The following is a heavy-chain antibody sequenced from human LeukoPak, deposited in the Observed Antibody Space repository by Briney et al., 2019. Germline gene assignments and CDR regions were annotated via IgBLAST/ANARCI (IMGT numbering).Heavy chain of an antibody. CDR1: GYSFASFW. CDR3: ARQSAAAQYTNWFDP. D-gene: IGHD2-2*01. V-gene: IGHV5-51*01. CDR2: IYPADSDT. Sequence: GESLKISCKGSGYSFASFWIGWVRQTPGKGLGWMGVIYPADSDTRYSPSFQGQVTISADKSTSTAYLQWSTLKASDTAIYYCARQSAAAQYTNWFDPWGQGTLVTVSS. J-gene: IGHJ5*02.